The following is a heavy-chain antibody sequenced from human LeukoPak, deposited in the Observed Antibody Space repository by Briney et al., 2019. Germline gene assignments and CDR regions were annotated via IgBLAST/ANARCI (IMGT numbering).Heavy chain of an antibody. CDR3: ARDVVRGSGGDV. D-gene: IGHD3-10*01. V-gene: IGHV3-48*03. J-gene: IGHJ6*04. Sequence: PGGSLRLSCAASGFIFSSYEMNWVRQAPGKGLEWVSYISGSASIIYYADSVKGRFTISRDNAKNSLYLQMNSLRAEDTAVYYCARDVVRGSGGDVWGKGTTVTISS. CDR2: ISGSASII. CDR1: GFIFSSYE.